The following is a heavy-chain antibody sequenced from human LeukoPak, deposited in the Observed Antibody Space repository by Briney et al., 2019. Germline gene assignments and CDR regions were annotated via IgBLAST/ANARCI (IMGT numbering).Heavy chain of an antibody. D-gene: IGHD6-19*01. CDR1: GYTFTSYG. J-gene: IGHJ5*02. CDR3: ARDPALGYTSGWYNWFDP. CDR2: ISAYNGNI. Sequence: ASVKVSCKASGYTFTSYGISWVRQAPGQGLEWMGWISAYNGNINYAQKLQGRVTMTTDTSTSTAYMELRSLRSDDTAVYYCARDPALGYTSGWYNWFDPWGQGTLVTVSS. V-gene: IGHV1-18*01.